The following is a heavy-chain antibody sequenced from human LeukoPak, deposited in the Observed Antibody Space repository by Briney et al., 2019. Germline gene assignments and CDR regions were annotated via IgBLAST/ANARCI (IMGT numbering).Heavy chain of an antibody. Sequence: GESLKISCKGSGYSFTSYWIGWERQMPGKGLEGMGIIYPGDSDTRYSPSFQGQVTISADKSISTAYLQWSSLKASVTAMYYCARLGEDSRGTAGAFDIWGQGTMVTVSS. CDR2: IYPGDSDT. CDR1: GYSFTSYW. CDR3: ARLGEDSRGTAGAFDI. J-gene: IGHJ3*02. V-gene: IGHV5-51*01. D-gene: IGHD3-16*01.